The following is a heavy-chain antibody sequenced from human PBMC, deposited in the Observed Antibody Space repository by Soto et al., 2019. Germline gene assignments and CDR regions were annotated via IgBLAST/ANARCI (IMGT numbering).Heavy chain of an antibody. Sequence: PGESLKISCKGSGYSFTSYWIGWVRQMPGKGLEWMGIIYPGDSDTRYSPSFQGQVTISADKSISTAYLQWSSLKASDTAMYYCARHEGYYDFWSTVYGMDVWGQGTTVTVSS. D-gene: IGHD3-3*01. CDR1: GYSFTSYW. J-gene: IGHJ6*02. CDR3: ARHEGYYDFWSTVYGMDV. V-gene: IGHV5-51*01. CDR2: IYPGDSDT.